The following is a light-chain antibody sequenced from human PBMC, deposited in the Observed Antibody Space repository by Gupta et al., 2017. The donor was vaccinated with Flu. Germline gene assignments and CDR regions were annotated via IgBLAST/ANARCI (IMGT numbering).Light chain of an antibody. V-gene: IGLV2-23*01. J-gene: IGLJ2*01. CDR2: EGS. CDR1: SSDSGSYTF. Sequence: SALTQTASMTGLPGQSITISCAGDSSDSGSYTFVPWYQHHPDKASKLIIYEGSKRPSGISNRGSGFKSGNTASLTISGLQAEDEADYYCCSYASSHVIFGGGTKLTVL. CDR3: CSYASSHVI.